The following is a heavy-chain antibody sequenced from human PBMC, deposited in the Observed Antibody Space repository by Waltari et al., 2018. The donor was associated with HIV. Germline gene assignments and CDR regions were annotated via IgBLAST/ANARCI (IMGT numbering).Heavy chain of an antibody. CDR2: ISGSGADS. CDR3: AKAFSDNTAYYYDF. V-gene: IGHV3-23*01. Sequence: EVQLLESGGGMVQPGGSRRLSCAASGFAYVSSDMTWVRQSPGRGLEWVSAISGSGADSFYADSVKGRFSISRDNSKNTVYLQMNNLRAADTAIYYCAKAFSDNTAYYYDFWGRGTRVTVAS. CDR1: GFAYVSSD. D-gene: IGHD3-22*01. J-gene: IGHJ4*02.